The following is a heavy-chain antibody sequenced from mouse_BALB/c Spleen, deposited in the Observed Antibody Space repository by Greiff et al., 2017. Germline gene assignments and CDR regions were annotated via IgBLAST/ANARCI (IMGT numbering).Heavy chain of an antibody. D-gene: IGHD4-1*01. J-gene: IGHJ2*01. CDR3: ARGLGREYFDY. CDR1: GFTFSDYY. Sequence: DVQLVESGGGLVKPGGSLKLSCAASGFTFSDYYMYWVRQTPEKRLEWVATISDGGSYTYYPDSVKGRFTISRDNAKNNLYLQMSSLKSEDTAMYYCARGLGREYFDYWGQGTTLTVSS. CDR2: ISDGGSYT. V-gene: IGHV5-4*02.